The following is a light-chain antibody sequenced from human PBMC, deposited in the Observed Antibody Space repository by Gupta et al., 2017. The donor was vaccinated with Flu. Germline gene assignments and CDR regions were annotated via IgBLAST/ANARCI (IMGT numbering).Light chain of an antibody. CDR1: SSNIGDKY. CDR2: EDN. Sequence: QPLSTQPPSVSAAPGQKVTISCSGSSSNIGDKYLSWYRKLPGPAPKLLIYEDNKRPSGIPDRFSGSKSGTSATLDITGLQTGDEADYYCGTWDSSLSAAVFGGGTKLTVL. CDR3: GTWDSSLSAAV. J-gene: IGLJ3*02. V-gene: IGLV1-51*02.